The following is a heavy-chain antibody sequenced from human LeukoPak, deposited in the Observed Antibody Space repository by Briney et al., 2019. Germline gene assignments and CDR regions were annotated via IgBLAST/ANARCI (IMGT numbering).Heavy chain of an antibody. CDR3: ARQGGFGELINWFDP. D-gene: IGHD3-10*01. J-gene: IGHJ5*02. Sequence: GESLKISCKGSGYSFTSYWVGWVRQMPGKGLEWMGIIYPGDSDTRYSPSFQGQVTISADKSISTAYLQWSSLKASDTAMYYCARQGGFGELINWFDPWGQGTLVTVSS. CDR1: GYSFTSYW. CDR2: IYPGDSDT. V-gene: IGHV5-51*01.